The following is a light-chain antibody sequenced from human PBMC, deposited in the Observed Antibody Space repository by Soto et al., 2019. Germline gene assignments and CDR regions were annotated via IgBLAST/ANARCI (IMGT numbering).Light chain of an antibody. V-gene: IGKV3-20*01. CDR3: QQYGSSPLIT. J-gene: IGKJ5*01. CDR1: QSVSNNY. Sequence: EIVLTQSPGTLSLSPGERATLSCRAIQSVSNNYLAWYQQKPGQAPRLLIYGASSRATGIPDRFSGSGSGTDFTLTISRLEPEDFAVYYCQQYGSSPLITFGQGRRLEI. CDR2: GAS.